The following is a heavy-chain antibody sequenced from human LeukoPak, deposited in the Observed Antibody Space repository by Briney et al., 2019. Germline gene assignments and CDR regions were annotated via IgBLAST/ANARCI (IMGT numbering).Heavy chain of an antibody. CDR1: GFTFSSYG. Sequence: PGGSLRLSCAASGFTFSSYGMHWVRQAPGKGLEWVAFIRYDGSDKYYTDSVKGRFTISRDNSKNMLYLQMNSLRAEDTAVYYCAASNPPYCGGDCYPTGFDPWGQGTLVTVSS. CDR2: IRYDGSDK. J-gene: IGHJ5*02. V-gene: IGHV3-30*02. CDR3: AASNPPYCGGDCYPTGFDP. D-gene: IGHD2-21*02.